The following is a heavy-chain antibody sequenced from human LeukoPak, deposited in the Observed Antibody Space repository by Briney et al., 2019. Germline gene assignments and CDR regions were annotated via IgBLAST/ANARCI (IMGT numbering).Heavy chain of an antibody. Sequence: PGGSLRLSWAASGFTFSSYSMNWVRQAPGKGLEWVSSISSSSSYIYYADSVKGRFTISRDNAKNSLYLQMNSLRPEDTAVYYCARDKNSEMATIVYWGQGTLVTVSS. CDR3: ARDKNSEMATIVY. CDR1: GFTFSSYS. CDR2: ISSSSSYI. J-gene: IGHJ4*02. V-gene: IGHV3-21*01. D-gene: IGHD5-24*01.